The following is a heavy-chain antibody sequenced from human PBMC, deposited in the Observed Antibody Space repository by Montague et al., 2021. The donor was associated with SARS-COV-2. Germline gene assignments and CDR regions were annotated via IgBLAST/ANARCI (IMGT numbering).Heavy chain of an antibody. Sequence: SETLSLTCTVSGGSISSSSYYWGWIRQPPGKRLGWIGSFFYSGSTDYNPSLKSRVTISVDTSKNQFSLKLSSVTAADTAVYYCASMVRAQVYYFDYWGQGTLVTVSS. CDR3: ASMVRAQVYYFDY. V-gene: IGHV4-39*01. D-gene: IGHD3-10*01. CDR1: GGSISSSSYY. J-gene: IGHJ4*02. CDR2: FFYSGST.